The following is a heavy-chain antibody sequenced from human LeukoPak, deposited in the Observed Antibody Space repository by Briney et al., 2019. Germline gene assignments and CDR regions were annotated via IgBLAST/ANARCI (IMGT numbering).Heavy chain of an antibody. CDR2: INHSGST. V-gene: IGHV4-34*01. Sequence: SETLSLTCAVYGGSFSGYYWSWIRQPPGKGLEWIGEINHSGSTNSNPSLKSRVTMSVDTSKNQFSLRLTSVTALDTAVYYCARAAAAGDWFDPWGQGTLVTDSS. J-gene: IGHJ5*02. D-gene: IGHD6-13*01. CDR3: ARAAAAGDWFDP. CDR1: GGSFSGYY.